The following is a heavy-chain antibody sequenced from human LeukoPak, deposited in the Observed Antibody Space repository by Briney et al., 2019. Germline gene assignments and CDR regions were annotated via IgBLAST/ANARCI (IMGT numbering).Heavy chain of an antibody. CDR2: IRSRGDGGTT. Sequence: GGSLRLSCAVSGLTLSNVWMNWVRQAPGKGLEWVGRIRSRGDGGTTDFAAPVKGRFTISRDDSKNTLYLQMNSLTSEDTAVYYCTQGSGQYFDYWGQGTLVTVSS. CDR3: TQGSGQYFDY. D-gene: IGHD2-15*01. V-gene: IGHV3-15*07. J-gene: IGHJ4*02. CDR1: GLTLSNVW.